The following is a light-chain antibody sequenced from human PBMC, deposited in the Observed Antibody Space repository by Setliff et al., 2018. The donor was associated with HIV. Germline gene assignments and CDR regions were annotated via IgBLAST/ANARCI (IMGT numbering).Light chain of an antibody. CDR2: RIS. V-gene: IGLV7-43*01. CDR3: LLYYGGAWV. Sequence: QAVVTQEPSLTVSPGGTVTLTCASSTGAVTSGYFPNWFQKKPGQAPRALIYRISNKHSWTPARFSGSLLGDKAALTLSGVQPEDESEYYCLLYYGGAWVFGGGTTVTVL. CDR1: TGAVTSGYF. J-gene: IGLJ3*02.